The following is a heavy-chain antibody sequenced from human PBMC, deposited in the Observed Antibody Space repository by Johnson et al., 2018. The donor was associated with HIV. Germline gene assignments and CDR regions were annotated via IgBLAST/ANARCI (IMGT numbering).Heavy chain of an antibody. CDR1: GFTFSSYW. CDR3: ARDAKYYYDSSGYYYEHDAFDI. V-gene: IGHV3-7*05. Sequence: VQLVESGGGLVQPGGSLRLSCAASGFTFSSYWMSWVRQAPGQGLEWVANIKQDGSEKYYVDSVKGRFTISRDNARNSLYLQMNRLRAEDTAVYHCARDAKYYYDSSGYYYEHDAFDIWGQGTMVTVSS. J-gene: IGHJ3*02. CDR2: IKQDGSEK. D-gene: IGHD3-22*01.